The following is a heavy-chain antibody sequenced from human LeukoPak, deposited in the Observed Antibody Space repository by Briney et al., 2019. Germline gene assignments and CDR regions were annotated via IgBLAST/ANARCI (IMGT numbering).Heavy chain of an antibody. CDR2: INPNSGGT. CDR1: GYTFTGYY. V-gene: IGHV1-2*02. J-gene: IGHJ4*02. Sequence: ASVKVSCKASGYTFTGYYINWVRQAPGQGLEWMGWINPNSGGTNYPQKFQGRVTMTSDTSISTAYMELTSLRSDDSAVYYCARKAAVRSTSEFDFWGQGTLVTVSS. D-gene: IGHD2-2*01. CDR3: ARKAAVRSTSEFDF.